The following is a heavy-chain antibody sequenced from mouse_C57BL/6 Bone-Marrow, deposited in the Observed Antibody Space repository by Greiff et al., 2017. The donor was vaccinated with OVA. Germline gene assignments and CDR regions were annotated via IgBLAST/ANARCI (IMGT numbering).Heavy chain of an antibody. Sequence: QVQLQQPGAELVKPGASVKLSCKASGYTFTSYWMHWVKQRPGQGLEWIGMIHPNSGSTNYNEKFKSKATLTVDKSSSTAYMQLSSLTSEDSAVYYCARSYYYGSSRDYVDYGGKGTTLTVSS. CDR2: IHPNSGST. CDR3: ARSYYYGSSRDYVDY. V-gene: IGHV1-64*01. D-gene: IGHD1-1*01. CDR1: GYTFTSYW. J-gene: IGHJ2*01.